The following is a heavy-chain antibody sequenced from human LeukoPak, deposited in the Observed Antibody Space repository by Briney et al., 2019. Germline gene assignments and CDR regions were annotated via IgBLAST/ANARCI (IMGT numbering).Heavy chain of an antibody. CDR3: ARSPLGQQLGFRDAFDI. Sequence: SVKVSCKASGGTFCSYAISWVRQAPGQGLEWLGRIIPIFGTANYAQKFQGRVTITTDESTSTAYMELSSLRSEDTAVYYCARSPLGQQLGFRDAFDIWGQGTMVTVSS. J-gene: IGHJ3*02. CDR2: IIPIFGTA. V-gene: IGHV1-69*05. CDR1: GGTFCSYA. D-gene: IGHD6-13*01.